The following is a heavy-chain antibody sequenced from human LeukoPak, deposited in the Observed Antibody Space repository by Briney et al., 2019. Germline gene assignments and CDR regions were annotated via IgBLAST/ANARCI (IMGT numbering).Heavy chain of an antibody. D-gene: IGHD3-10*01. CDR2: IYYSGST. CDR3: ARERMVRGVIEGIDY. J-gene: IGHJ4*02. V-gene: IGHV4-30-4*08. Sequence: PSETLSLTCTVSGGSISSGDYYWSWIRQPPGKGLEWIGCIYYSGSTYYHPSLKSRVTISVDTSKNQFSLKLSSVTAADTAVYYCARERMVRGVIEGIDYWGQGTLVTVSS. CDR1: GGSISSGDYY.